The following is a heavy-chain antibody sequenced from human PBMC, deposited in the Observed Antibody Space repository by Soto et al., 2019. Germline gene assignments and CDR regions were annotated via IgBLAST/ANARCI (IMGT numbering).Heavy chain of an antibody. Sequence: DVQLLESGGHLVQPGGSLRLSCAASGFTFSSYAMSWVRQAPGKGLEWVSSVSAGGDMTYYSDCVKGRFTISRDNSNNALFLQMNSLRIEDTALYYCARGDRGGSGSPASYYYSGLDVWGQGATVTVS. V-gene: IGHV3-23*01. CDR3: ARGDRGGSGSPASYYYSGLDV. CDR2: VSAGGDMT. J-gene: IGHJ6*02. CDR1: GFTFSSYA. D-gene: IGHD3-10*01.